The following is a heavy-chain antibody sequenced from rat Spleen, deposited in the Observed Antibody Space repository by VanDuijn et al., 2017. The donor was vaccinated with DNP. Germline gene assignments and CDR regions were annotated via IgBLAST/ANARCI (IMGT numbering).Heavy chain of an antibody. CDR2: ISYDGSST. V-gene: IGHV5-7*01. J-gene: IGHJ2*01. D-gene: IGHD4-3*01. CDR3: ARRGSSGD. Sequence: EVQLVESGGGLVQPGRSLKLSCAASGFTFSDYNMAWVRQAPKKGLEWVATISYDGSSTYYRDSVKGRFTISGDNAKSTLYLQMDSLRSEDTATYYCARRGSSGDWGQGVMVTVSS. CDR1: GFTFSDYN.